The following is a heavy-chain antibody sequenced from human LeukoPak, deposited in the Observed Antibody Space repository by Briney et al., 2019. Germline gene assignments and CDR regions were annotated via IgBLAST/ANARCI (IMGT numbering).Heavy chain of an antibody. CDR3: AKDVIRYSGIQGAFDI. CDR1: GFIFHYYA. V-gene: IGHV3-30-3*01. CDR2: ISNDGNNQ. Sequence: AGRSLRLSRAASGFIFHYYALHWVRQAPGKGLEWVATISNDGNNQYYADSVKGRFTISRDNSKNTLYLQMNSLRAEDTAVYYCAKDVIRYSGIQGAFDIWGQGTMVTVSS. D-gene: IGHD1-26*01. J-gene: IGHJ3*02.